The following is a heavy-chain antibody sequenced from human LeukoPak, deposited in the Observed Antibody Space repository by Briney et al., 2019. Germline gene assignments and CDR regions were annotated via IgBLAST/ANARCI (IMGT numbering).Heavy chain of an antibody. CDR1: GGSISSGDYY. CDR2: IYYSGST. V-gene: IGHV4-30-4*08. CDR3: AREDFGVANYFDY. Sequence: TSQTLSLTCTVSGGSISSGDYYWSWIRQPPGKGLEWIGYIYYSGSTYYNPFLKSRVTISVDTSKNQFSLKLSSVTAADTAVYYCAREDFGVANYFDYWGQGTLVTVSS. J-gene: IGHJ4*02. D-gene: IGHD3-3*01.